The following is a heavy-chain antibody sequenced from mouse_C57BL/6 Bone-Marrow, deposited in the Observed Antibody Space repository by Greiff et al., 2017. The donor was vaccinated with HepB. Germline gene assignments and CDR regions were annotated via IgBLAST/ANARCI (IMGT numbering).Heavy chain of an antibody. CDR3: AKDYGWGAWFAY. D-gene: IGHD2-2*01. CDR2: IWGDGCT. J-gene: IGHJ3*01. CDR1: GFSLTSYG. V-gene: IGHV2-3*01. Sequence: VQRVESGPGLVAPSQSLSITCTVSGFSLTSYGVSWVRQPPGKGLEWLGVIWGDGCTNYHSALITRLSISKDNSKSQVVLKQNSLQTDDAATYYCAKDYGWGAWFAYWGQGTLVTVSA.